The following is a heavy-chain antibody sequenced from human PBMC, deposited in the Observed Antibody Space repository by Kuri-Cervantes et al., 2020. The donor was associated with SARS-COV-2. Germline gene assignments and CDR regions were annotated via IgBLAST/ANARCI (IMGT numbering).Heavy chain of an antibody. CDR3: AKDASPIDPMFDY. CDR1: GFTFRSYA. CDR2: ISGSGETI. Sequence: GESLKISCAASGFTFRSYAMTWVRQAPGKGLEWVSVISGSGETIHYADSVQGRFTISRDNSKKMLYLQMNSLRAGDTAVYYCAKDASPIDPMFDYWGQGTLVTVSS. V-gene: IGHV3-23*01. D-gene: IGHD3-9*01. J-gene: IGHJ4*02.